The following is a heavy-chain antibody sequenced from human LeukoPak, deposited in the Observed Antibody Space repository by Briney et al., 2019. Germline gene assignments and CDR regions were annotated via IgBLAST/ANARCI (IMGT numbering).Heavy chain of an antibody. V-gene: IGHV4-39*07. CDR3: ARSKLRRRRDPDY. J-gene: IGHJ4*02. D-gene: IGHD1-26*01. CDR1: GGSISSSSYY. CDR2: IYYSGST. Sequence: SETLSLTCTVSGGSISSSSYYWGWIRQPPGKGLEWIGSIYYSGSTFYNPSLKSRVTISVDTSKNQFSLKLSSVTAADTAVYYCARSKLRRRRDPDYWGQGTLVTVSS.